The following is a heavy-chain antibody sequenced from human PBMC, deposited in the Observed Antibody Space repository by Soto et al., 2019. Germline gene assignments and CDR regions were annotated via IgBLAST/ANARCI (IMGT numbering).Heavy chain of an antibody. Sequence: SETLSLTCTVSGGSISSYYWSWIRQPPGKGLEWIGYIYYSGSTNYNPSLKSRVTISVDTSKNQFSLKLSSVTAADTAVYYCASIRSAMVRGVVASRLHDGDAFSFWGRGSMVPVSS. J-gene: IGHJ3*01. V-gene: IGHV4-59*12. CDR2: IYYSGST. CDR3: ASIRSAMVRGVVASRLHDGDAFSF. CDR1: GGSISSYY. D-gene: IGHD3-10*01.